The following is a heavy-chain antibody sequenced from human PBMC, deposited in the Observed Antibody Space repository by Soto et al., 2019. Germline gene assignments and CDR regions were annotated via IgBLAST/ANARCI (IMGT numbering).Heavy chain of an antibody. CDR2: IYHSGST. Sequence: ETLSLTCAVSGGSISSSNWWSCVRQAPGKGLEWIGEIYHSGSTNYNPSLKSRVAISVDKSKNQFSLKLSSVTAADTAVYYCARFSSSPYYYYGMDVWGQGTTVTVSS. CDR1: GGSISSSNW. J-gene: IGHJ6*02. V-gene: IGHV4-4*02. D-gene: IGHD2-2*01. CDR3: ARFSSSPYYYYGMDV.